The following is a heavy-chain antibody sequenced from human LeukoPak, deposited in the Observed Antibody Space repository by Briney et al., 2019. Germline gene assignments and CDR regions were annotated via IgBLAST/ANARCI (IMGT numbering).Heavy chain of an antibody. CDR1: GGSFSGYY. J-gene: IGHJ5*02. V-gene: IGHV4-34*01. Sequence: SETLSLTCAVYGGSFSGYYWSWIRQPPGKGLEWIGEINHSGSTNYNPSLKSRVTISVDTSKNQFSLKLSSVTAADTSIYYCARDQQLASYNWFDPWGQGNLVTVSS. CDR2: INHSGST. D-gene: IGHD6-13*01. CDR3: ARDQQLASYNWFDP.